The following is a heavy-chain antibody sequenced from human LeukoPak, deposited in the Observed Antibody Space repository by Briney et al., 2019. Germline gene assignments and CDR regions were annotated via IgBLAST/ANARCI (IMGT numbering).Heavy chain of an antibody. V-gene: IGHV4-59*08. Sequence: SETLSLTCAVSGDSISSYYWSWIRQPPGKGLEWIGYIYYSGSTNYNPSLKSRVTISVETSKNQSSLKLSSVTAADTAVYYCASGTRDYFDYWGQGTLVTVSS. D-gene: IGHD2-8*01. CDR3: ASGTRDYFDY. J-gene: IGHJ4*02. CDR1: GDSISSYY. CDR2: IYYSGST.